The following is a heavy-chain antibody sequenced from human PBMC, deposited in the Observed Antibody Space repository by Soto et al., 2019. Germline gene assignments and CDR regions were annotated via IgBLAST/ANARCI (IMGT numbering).Heavy chain of an antibody. Sequence: GGSLRLSCAASGFTFSSYAMHWVRQAPGKGLEWVAVISYDGSNKYYADSGKGRFTISRDKSKNTLYLQMNSLRAEDPAVYCCARDKIADQVWVVAATKNSVYGMDVWGQGTTVTVSS. CDR1: GFTFSSYA. CDR3: ARDKIADQVWVVAATKNSVYGMDV. V-gene: IGHV3-30-3*01. J-gene: IGHJ6*02. D-gene: IGHD2-15*01. CDR2: ISYDGSNK.